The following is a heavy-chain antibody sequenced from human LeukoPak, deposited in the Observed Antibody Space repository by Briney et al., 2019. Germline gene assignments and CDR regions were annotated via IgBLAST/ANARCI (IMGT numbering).Heavy chain of an antibody. J-gene: IGHJ4*02. CDR1: RITFSNAW. V-gene: IGHV3-15*01. Sequence: GGSLRLSCAVSRITFSNAWPSWVRQAPGKGLEWVGRIKSKAEGETKEYAASVKGRFTISRDDSRSRLYLQMSSLKTEDTAVYYCATGIVTGTSRWGQGPLVAVSS. CDR2: IKSKAEGETK. CDR3: ATGIVTGTSR. D-gene: IGHD1-20*01.